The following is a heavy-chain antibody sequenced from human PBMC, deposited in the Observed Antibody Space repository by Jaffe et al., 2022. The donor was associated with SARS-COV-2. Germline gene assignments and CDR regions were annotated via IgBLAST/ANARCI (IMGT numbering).Heavy chain of an antibody. J-gene: IGHJ5*02. V-gene: IGHV5-51*01. CDR1: GYTFTSYW. D-gene: IGHD7-27*01. CDR2: IYPGDSDT. CDR3: ARAGHWGSKGDNSYKWFDP. Sequence: EVQLVQSGAEVKKPGESLKISCKGSGYTFTSYWIAWVRQMPGKGLDWMGIIYPGDSDTTYSPSFQGQVTISADKSTSTAYLQWSSLRVSDTAMYYCARAGHWGSKGDNSYKWFDPWGQGTLVTVSS.